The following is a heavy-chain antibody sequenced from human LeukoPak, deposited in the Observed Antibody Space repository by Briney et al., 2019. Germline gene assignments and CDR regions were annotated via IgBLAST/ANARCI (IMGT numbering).Heavy chain of an antibody. CDR1: GGTFSSYA. D-gene: IGHD1-26*01. CDR2: IIPIFGRA. V-gene: IGHV1-69*05. Sequence: SVKVSCKASGGTFSSYAINWVRQAPGQGPEWMGGIIPIFGRANYAQKFQGRVTMTTDESTSTAYMELSSLRSEDTAVYYCARAFARSGEISGSYFYYWGQGTLVTVSS. J-gene: IGHJ4*02. CDR3: ARAFARSGEISGSYFYY.